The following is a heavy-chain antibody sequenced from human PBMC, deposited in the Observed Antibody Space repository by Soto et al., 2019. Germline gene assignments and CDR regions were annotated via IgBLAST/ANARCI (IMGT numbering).Heavy chain of an antibody. J-gene: IGHJ6*03. V-gene: IGHV4-34*01. Sequence: QVQLQQWGAGLLKPSETLSLTRAVNGGSLSGYQWTWIRQTPGKGLEWIGEINDSGNINYNPSLKSRVTIFLDTTKKQISLKLNSVTAAASAVYCCARGLILWFGEFSRRGGYYYYMDVWAKGTTVTVSS. D-gene: IGHD3-10*01. CDR3: ARGLILWFGEFSRRGGYYYYMDV. CDR2: INDSGNI. CDR1: GGSLSGYQ.